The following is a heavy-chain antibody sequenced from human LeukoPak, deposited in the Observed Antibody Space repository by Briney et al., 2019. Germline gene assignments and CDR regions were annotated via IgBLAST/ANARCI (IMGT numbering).Heavy chain of an antibody. Sequence: KPSETLSLTFTVSGGPTSYYYWSWIRQPAGKGLEWIGRMYSSGTTTYNPSLKSRVTMSVATSKNQFSLNLNSVTAADTAVYYCARASVYGDYDWTSDYRGQGTLVTVS. CDR3: ARASVYGDYDWTSDY. V-gene: IGHV4-4*07. CDR2: MYSSGTT. J-gene: IGHJ4*02. CDR1: GGPTSYYY. D-gene: IGHD4-17*01.